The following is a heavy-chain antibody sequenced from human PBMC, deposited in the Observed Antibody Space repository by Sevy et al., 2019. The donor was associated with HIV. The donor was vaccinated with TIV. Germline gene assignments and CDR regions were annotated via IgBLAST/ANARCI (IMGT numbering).Heavy chain of an antibody. CDR3: ARYWGRDGHSIDY. J-gene: IGHJ4*02. Sequence: GGSLRLSCATSGFIFSNYAMHWIRQAPGKGLEWVAVIWYDGTGKYYADSVQGRFTISRDNSKNTLYLQMNSLRVEDTAVYYCARYWGRDGHSIDYWGQGTLVTVSS. V-gene: IGHV3-33*01. CDR2: IWYDGTGK. D-gene: IGHD3-16*01. CDR1: GFIFSNYA.